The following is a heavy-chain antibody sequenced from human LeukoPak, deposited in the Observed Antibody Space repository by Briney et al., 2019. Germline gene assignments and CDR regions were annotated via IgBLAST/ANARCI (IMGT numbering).Heavy chain of an antibody. Sequence: ASVKVSCKVSGYTLTELSMHWVRQAPGKGLEWMGGFDPEDGETIYAQKFQGRVTMTEETSTDTAYMELSSLRSEDTAVYYCATMTKNFGAVYWGQGTLVTVSS. CDR3: ATMTKNFGAVY. J-gene: IGHJ4*02. CDR2: FDPEDGET. D-gene: IGHD3-10*01. CDR1: GYTLTELS. V-gene: IGHV1-24*01.